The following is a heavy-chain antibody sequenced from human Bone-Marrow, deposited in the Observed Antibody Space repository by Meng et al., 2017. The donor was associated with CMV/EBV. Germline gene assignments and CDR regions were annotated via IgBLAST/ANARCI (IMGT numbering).Heavy chain of an antibody. CDR1: GYTFTGYY. Sequence: ASVKVSCKASGYTFTGYYMHWVRQAPGQGLEWMGWINPNSGGINYAQKFQGRVTITADKSTSTAYMELSSLRSEDTAVYYCARDEWGGWYDYWGQGTLVTVSS. CDR3: ARDEWGGWYDY. D-gene: IGHD6-19*01. V-gene: IGHV1-2*02. CDR2: INPNSGGI. J-gene: IGHJ4*02.